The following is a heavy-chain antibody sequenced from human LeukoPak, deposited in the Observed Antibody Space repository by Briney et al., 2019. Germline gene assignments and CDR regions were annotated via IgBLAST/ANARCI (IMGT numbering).Heavy chain of an antibody. D-gene: IGHD3-10*01. CDR1: GGSISSYY. J-gene: IGHJ4*02. V-gene: IGHV4-59*08. CDR2: IYYSGST. CDR3: ARATSGTYYMFDY. Sequence: PSETLSLTCTVSGGSISSYYWSWIRQPPGKGLEWIGYIYYSGSTNYNPSLKSRVTISVDTSKNQFSLKLSSVTAADTAVYYCARATSGTYYMFDYWGQGTLATVSS.